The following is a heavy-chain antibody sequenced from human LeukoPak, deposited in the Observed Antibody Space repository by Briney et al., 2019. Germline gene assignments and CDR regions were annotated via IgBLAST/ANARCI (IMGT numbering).Heavy chain of an antibody. CDR3: ARGYSYGYRIDY. D-gene: IGHD5-18*01. Sequence: GGSLRLXCVASGFTFSNYWMHWVRQAPEKGLVWVSRINSDGSSTSYADSVKGRFTISRDNAKNTLYLQMNSLRAEDTAVYYCARGYSYGYRIDYWGQGTLVTVSS. CDR1: GFTFSNYW. V-gene: IGHV3-74*01. J-gene: IGHJ4*02. CDR2: INSDGSST.